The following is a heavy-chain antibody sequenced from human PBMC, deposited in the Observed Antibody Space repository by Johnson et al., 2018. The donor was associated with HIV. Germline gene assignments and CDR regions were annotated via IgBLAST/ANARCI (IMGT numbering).Heavy chain of an antibody. CDR1: GFTVSSNY. J-gene: IGHJ3*02. Sequence: QLVESGGGLVQPGGSLRLSCAASGFTVSSNYMSWVRQAPGKGLEWVSVIYSGGSTYYADSVKGRFTISRDNSKNTLYLQMNSLRADDTALYYCARDRDYGNYPPAFDIWGQGTMVTVSS. CDR3: ARDRDYGNYPPAFDI. V-gene: IGHV3-66*01. D-gene: IGHD4-11*01. CDR2: IYSGGST.